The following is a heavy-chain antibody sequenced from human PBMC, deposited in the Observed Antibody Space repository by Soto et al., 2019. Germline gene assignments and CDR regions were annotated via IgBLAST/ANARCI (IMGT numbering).Heavy chain of an antibody. V-gene: IGHV3-33*01. D-gene: IGHD3-3*01. Sequence: GGSLRLSCAASGFTFSIYGMHWVRQAPGKGLEWVAVIWYDGSNKYYADSVKGRFTISRDNSKNTLYLQMNSLRAEDTAVYYCATDGDFCSCYYKPPAAFDIWGQGTIFTVS. CDR2: IWYDGSNK. CDR1: GFTFSIYG. CDR3: ATDGDFCSCYYKPPAAFDI. J-gene: IGHJ3*02.